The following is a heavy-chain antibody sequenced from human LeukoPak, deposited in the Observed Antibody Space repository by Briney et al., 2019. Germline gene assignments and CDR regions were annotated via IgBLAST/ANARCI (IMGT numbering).Heavy chain of an antibody. CDR1: GFTFNNFG. V-gene: IGHV3-30*02. J-gene: IGHJ4*02. CDR3: AKDNRDYYIDY. CDR2: IQYNGNNK. D-gene: IGHD3-10*01. Sequence: GGFLRLSCAASGFTFNNFGMHWVRQAPGKGLEWVTFIQYNGNNKYYADSVKGRFTISRDNSKNTLYLQMNSLRAEDTAVYYCAKDNRDYYIDYWGQGTLVTVSS.